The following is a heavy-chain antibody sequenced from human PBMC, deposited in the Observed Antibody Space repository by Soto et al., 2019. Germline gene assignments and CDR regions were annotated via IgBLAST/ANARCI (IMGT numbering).Heavy chain of an antibody. CDR3: AAGGGLPRYY. V-gene: IGHV4-30-2*01. Sequence: SETLSLTRVIRGGSINSGGYSWSWIRQPPGKGLEWIGYIYHSGSTYIYHSGSTYYNPSLNSRVTISVDRSKNQFSLKLSSVTAADTAVYYCAAGGGLPRYYWGQGTLVTVS. CDR2: IYHSGSTYIYHSGST. CDR1: GGSINSGGYS. D-gene: IGHD5-12*01. J-gene: IGHJ4*02.